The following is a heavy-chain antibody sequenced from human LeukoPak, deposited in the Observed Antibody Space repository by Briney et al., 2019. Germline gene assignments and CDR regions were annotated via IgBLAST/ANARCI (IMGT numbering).Heavy chain of an antibody. J-gene: IGHJ3*02. CDR2: IRFDGTSE. V-gene: IGHV3-30*02. CDR1: GFTFSNFG. CDR3: AKDYRRYYYDSSGEGAFDI. Sequence: GGSLRLSCAASGFTFSNFGMHWVRQAPGKGLEWVAFIRFDGTSEFYADSVKGRFTISRDNSKNTLYLQMNSLRAEDTAVYYCAKDYRRYYYDSSGEGAFDIWGQGTMVTVSS. D-gene: IGHD3-22*01.